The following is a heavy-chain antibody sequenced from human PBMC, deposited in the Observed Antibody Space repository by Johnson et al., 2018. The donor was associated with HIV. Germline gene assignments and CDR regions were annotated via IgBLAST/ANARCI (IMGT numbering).Heavy chain of an antibody. CDR2: IYNNDGT. V-gene: IGHV3-66*01. J-gene: IGHJ3*02. CDR1: GFIVRITY. Sequence: EQLVESGGGLAQPGGSLRLSCAASGFIVRITYMSWVRQAPGKGLEWVSVIYNNDGTQYADSVKGRFTISRDNSKNTVYLQMNSLRPEDTAVYYCTTRRLGELCSIPDCDAFDIWGQGTMVTVSS. CDR3: TTRRLGELCSIPDCDAFDI. D-gene: IGHD3-16*01.